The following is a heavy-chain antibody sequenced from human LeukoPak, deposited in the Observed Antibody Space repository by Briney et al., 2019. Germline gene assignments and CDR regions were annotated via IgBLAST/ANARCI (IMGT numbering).Heavy chain of an antibody. J-gene: IGHJ4*02. V-gene: IGHV3-21*01. Sequence: GGSLRLSCAPFGLTVSSNYMSWVRQAPGKGLEWVSSISVRSNYIYYADSVRGRFSISRDDARDSLYLQMNSLRAEDTAVYYCVRLRRNSDTSGFYYYYDFWGQGTLVTVSP. CDR3: VRLRRNSDTSGFYYYYDF. D-gene: IGHD3-22*01. CDR1: GLTVSSNY. CDR2: ISVRSNYI.